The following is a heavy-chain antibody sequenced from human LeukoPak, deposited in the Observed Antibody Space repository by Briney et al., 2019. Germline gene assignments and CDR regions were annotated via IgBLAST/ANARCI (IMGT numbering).Heavy chain of an antibody. V-gene: IGHV3-49*04. CDR1: GFTFGDYA. D-gene: IGHD6-19*01. Sequence: GGSLRLSCTASGFTFGDYAMSWVRQAPGKGLEWVGFIRSKAYGGTTEYAASVKGRFTVSRDDSKSIAYLQMNSLKTEDTAVYYCTREGSGWYYFDYWGQGTLVTVSS. CDR2: IRSKAYGGTT. J-gene: IGHJ4*02. CDR3: TREGSGWYYFDY.